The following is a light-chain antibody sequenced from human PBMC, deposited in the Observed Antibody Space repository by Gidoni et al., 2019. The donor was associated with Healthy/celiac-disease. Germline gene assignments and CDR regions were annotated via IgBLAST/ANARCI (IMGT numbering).Light chain of an antibody. CDR3: QQSYSTPPTRT. CDR2: AAS. CDR1: QSISSY. Sequence: DIQMTQSPSSLSASVGDRVTITCRASQSISSYLNWYQQKPGKAPKLLIYAASSLQSGVPSRFSGSGSGTDFTLTISSLQPEDFATYYCQQSYSTPPTRTFXXXTKVEIK. J-gene: IGKJ1*01. V-gene: IGKV1-39*01.